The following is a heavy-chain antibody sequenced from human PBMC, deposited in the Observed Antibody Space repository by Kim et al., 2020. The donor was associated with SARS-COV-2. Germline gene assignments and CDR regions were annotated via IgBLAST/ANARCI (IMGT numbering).Heavy chain of an antibody. J-gene: IGHJ6*03. V-gene: IGHV4-59*08. CDR3: ARHPATSSSWKFYMDV. CDR1: GGSIGTNF. D-gene: IGHD6-6*01. CDR2: VDYIGFT. Sequence: SETLSLTCTVSGGSIGTNFWTWVRQPPGKGLEWIGYVDYIGFTNYNPSLENRVTMSVDRSRNQFSLNLNSMTAADTAIYYCARHPATSSSWKFYMDVWG.